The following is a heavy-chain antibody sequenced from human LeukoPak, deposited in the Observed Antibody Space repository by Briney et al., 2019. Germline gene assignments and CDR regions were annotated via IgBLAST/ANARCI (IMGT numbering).Heavy chain of an antibody. CDR2: INWNGGST. J-gene: IGHJ5*02. CDR3: ARDREAAAGTYWFDP. CDR1: GFTFDDYG. Sequence: GGSLRLSCAASGFTFDDYGMSWVRQAPGKGLELVSGINWNGGSTGYADSVKGRFTISRDNAKNSLYLQMNSLRAEDTALYHCARDREAAAGTYWFDPWGQGTLVTVSS. V-gene: IGHV3-20*01. D-gene: IGHD6-13*01.